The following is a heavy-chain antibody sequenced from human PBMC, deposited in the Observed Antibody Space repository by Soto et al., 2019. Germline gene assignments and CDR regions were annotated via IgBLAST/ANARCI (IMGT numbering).Heavy chain of an antibody. Sequence: QVQLVESGGGVVQPGRSLRLSCAASGFTFSSYGMHWVRQAPGKGLEWVAVISYDGSNKYYADSVKGRFTISRDNSKNTRYRQMNSLRVDDTAVYYCAKGRDFWGGYYLDYWGQGTLVSVSS. CDR3: AKGRDFWGGYYLDY. CDR2: ISYDGSNK. D-gene: IGHD3-3*01. CDR1: GFTFSSYG. V-gene: IGHV3-30*18. J-gene: IGHJ4*02.